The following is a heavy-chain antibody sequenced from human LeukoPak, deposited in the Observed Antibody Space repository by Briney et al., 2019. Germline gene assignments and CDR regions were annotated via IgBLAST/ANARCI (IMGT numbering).Heavy chain of an antibody. D-gene: IGHD2-15*01. CDR3: ARGYCSGGSCYPDP. Sequence: SETLSLTCTVSGGSITSGGYFWSWIRQHPGKGLEWIGYISYSGNTYYNPSLKSRVTISVDRSKNQFSLKLSSVTAADTAVYYCARGYCSGGSCYPDPWGQGTLVTVSS. CDR2: ISYSGNT. V-gene: IGHV4-31*03. CDR1: GGSITSGGYF. J-gene: IGHJ5*02.